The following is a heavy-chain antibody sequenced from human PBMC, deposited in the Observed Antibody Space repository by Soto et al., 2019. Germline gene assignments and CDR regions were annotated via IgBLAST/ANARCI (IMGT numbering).Heavy chain of an antibody. V-gene: IGHV4-39*01. J-gene: IGHJ5*02. CDR3: ARSLRITMVRGVIPPISWFDP. CDR2: IYYSGST. CDR1: GGSISSSSYY. D-gene: IGHD3-10*01. Sequence: SETLSLTCTVSGGSISSSSYYWGWIRQPPGKGLEWIGSIYYSGSTYYNPSLKSRVTISVDTSKNQFSLKLSSVTAADAAVYYCARSLRITMVRGVIPPISWFDPWGQGTLVTVSS.